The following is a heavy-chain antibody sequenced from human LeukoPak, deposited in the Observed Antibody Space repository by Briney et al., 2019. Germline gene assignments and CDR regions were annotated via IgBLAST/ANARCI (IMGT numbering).Heavy chain of an antibody. CDR3: ATRYGSGSPISYFDL. Sequence: ASVKVSCKASGYTFTDYYMHWVRQAPGQGLEWMGWINPNSGDTHYPQTFQARVTMTRDTSISTAYMELSGLRSDDTAMYYCATRYGSGSPISYFDLWGRGTLVTVSS. V-gene: IGHV1-2*02. CDR1: GYTFTDYY. CDR2: INPNSGDT. D-gene: IGHD3-10*01. J-gene: IGHJ2*01.